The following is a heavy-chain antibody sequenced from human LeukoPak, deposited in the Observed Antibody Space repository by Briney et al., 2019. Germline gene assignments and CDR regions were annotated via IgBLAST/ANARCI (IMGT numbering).Heavy chain of an antibody. V-gene: IGHV4-59*12. D-gene: IGHD3-10*01. CDR2: IYYIGST. Sequence: SETLSLTCTVSGGSISSYYWSWIRQPPGKGLEWIGHIYYIGSTNYNPSLRSRVTISVDTSKNQFSPKLDSVTAADTAVYYCARRYYGSGSYQDVNWFDPWGQGTLVTVSS. J-gene: IGHJ5*02. CDR1: GGSISSYY. CDR3: ARRYYGSGSYQDVNWFDP.